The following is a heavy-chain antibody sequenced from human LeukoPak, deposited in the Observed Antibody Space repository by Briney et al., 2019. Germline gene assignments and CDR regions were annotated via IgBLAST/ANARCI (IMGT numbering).Heavy chain of an antibody. D-gene: IGHD3-3*01. CDR2: IYYSGST. Sequence: SQTLSLTCTVSGGSISSGDYYWSWIRQPPGKGLEWIGYIYYSGSTYYNPSLKSRVTISVDTSKNQFSLKLSSVTAAATAVYYCARVAILEWFRGFGKPYYFDYWGQGTLVTVSS. CDR1: GGSISSGDYY. J-gene: IGHJ4*02. V-gene: IGHV4-30-4*01. CDR3: ARVAILEWFRGFGKPYYFDY.